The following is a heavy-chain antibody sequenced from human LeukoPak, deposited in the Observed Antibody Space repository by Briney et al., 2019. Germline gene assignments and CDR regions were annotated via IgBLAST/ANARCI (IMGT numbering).Heavy chain of an antibody. CDR2: LKISGDYT. CDR1: GFTLSSYA. CDR3: AKASGSFTHYYYYYMDV. V-gene: IGHV3-23*01. Sequence: GGSLRLSCVASGFTLSSYAMSWVRQAPGKGLQWVSSLKISGDYTWYAGSVKGRFTISRDSSKNTLYLQMNSLGAEDTAVYYCAKASGSFTHYYYYYMDVWGKGTTVTISS. J-gene: IGHJ6*03. D-gene: IGHD3-10*01.